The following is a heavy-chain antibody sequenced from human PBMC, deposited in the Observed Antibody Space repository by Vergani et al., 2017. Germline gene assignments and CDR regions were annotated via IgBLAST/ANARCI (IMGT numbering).Heavy chain of an antibody. V-gene: IGHV1-46*01. CDR2: INPSGGST. D-gene: IGHD2-2*01. J-gene: IGHJ6*02. Sequence: QVQLVQSGAEVKKPGASVKVSCKASGYPFTSYYMHWVRQAPGQGLEWMGIINPSGGSTSYAQKFQGRVTMTRDTSTSTVYMELSSLRSEDTAVYYCARVNRLDCSSTSCYENYYYGMDVWGQGTTVTVSS. CDR1: GYPFTSYY. CDR3: ARVNRLDCSSTSCYENYYYGMDV.